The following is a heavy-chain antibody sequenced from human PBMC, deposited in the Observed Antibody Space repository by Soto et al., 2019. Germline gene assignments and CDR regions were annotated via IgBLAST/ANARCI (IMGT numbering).Heavy chain of an antibody. CDR2: INPSGGST. Sequence: ASVKVSCKASGYTFTSYYMHWVRQAPGQGLEWMGIINPSGGSTSYAQKFQGRVTMTRDTSTSTVYMELSSLRSEDTAVYYCARYHSARRHYDILTGYYTGFDYWGQGTLVTVSS. CDR3: ARYHSARRHYDILTGYYTGFDY. CDR1: GYTFTSYY. V-gene: IGHV1-46*01. D-gene: IGHD3-9*01. J-gene: IGHJ4*02.